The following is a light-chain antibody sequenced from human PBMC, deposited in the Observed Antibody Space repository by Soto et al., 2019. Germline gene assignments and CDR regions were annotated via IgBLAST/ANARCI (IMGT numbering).Light chain of an antibody. CDR2: VAS. Sequence: EIVMTQSPATLSVSPGERATLSCRASQSVSSNLAWYHQKPGQTPKLLIYVASTRATGIPARFSGSGSGTEFTLTISSLQSEDFAVYYCQQYNVWPLTFGGGTKVEFK. CDR3: QQYNVWPLT. CDR1: QSVSSN. V-gene: IGKV3-15*01. J-gene: IGKJ4*01.